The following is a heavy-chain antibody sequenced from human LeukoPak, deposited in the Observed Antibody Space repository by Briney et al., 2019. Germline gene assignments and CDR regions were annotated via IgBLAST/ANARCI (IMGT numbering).Heavy chain of an antibody. J-gene: IGHJ4*02. V-gene: IGHV3-23*01. D-gene: IGHD3-16*01. Sequence: GGSLRLSCAASGFSFSSYGMSWVRQAPGKGLEWVSGISGSGGSTYYADSVKGRFTISRDNSKNTLYLQMNSLRAEDTAVYYCAKRGGMYPAYYFDYWGQGTLVTVSS. CDR1: GFSFSSYG. CDR2: ISGSGGST. CDR3: AKRGGMYPAYYFDY.